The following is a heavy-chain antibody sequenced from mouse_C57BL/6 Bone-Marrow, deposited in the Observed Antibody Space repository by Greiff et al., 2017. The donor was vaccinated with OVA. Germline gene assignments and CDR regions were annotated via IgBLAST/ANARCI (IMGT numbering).Heavy chain of an antibody. J-gene: IGHJ1*03. CDR3: ARRHYGSSYGVYWYFDV. V-gene: IGHV14-3*01. Sequence: EVQLQQSVAELVRPGASVKLSCTASGFNIKNTYMHWVKQRPEQGLEWIGRIDPANGNTKYAPKFQGKATITADTSSNTAYLQLSSLTSEDTAIYYCARRHYGSSYGVYWYFDVWGTGTTVTVSS. CDR1: GFNIKNTY. CDR2: IDPANGNT. D-gene: IGHD1-1*01.